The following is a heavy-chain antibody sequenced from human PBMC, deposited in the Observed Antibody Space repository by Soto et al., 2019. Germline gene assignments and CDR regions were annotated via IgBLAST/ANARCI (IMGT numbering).Heavy chain of an antibody. Sequence: PSETLSLTCTVSGGSISSYYWSWIRQPPGKGLEWIGYIYYSGSTNYNPSLKSRVTISVDTSKNQFSLKLSSVTAADTAVYYCARGMPYYDILTGLISHYYYYMDVWGKGTTVTVSS. V-gene: IGHV4-59*01. CDR2: IYYSGST. J-gene: IGHJ6*03. CDR1: GGSISSYY. D-gene: IGHD3-9*01. CDR3: ARGMPYYDILTGLISHYYYYMDV.